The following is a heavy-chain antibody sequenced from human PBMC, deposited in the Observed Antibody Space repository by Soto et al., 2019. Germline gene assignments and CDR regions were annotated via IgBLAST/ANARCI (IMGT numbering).Heavy chain of an antibody. D-gene: IGHD5-12*01. CDR2: ISYDGSNK. J-gene: IGHJ4*02. V-gene: IGHV3-30-3*01. CDR3: AREEDGYNHDY. CDR1: GFTFSSYA. Sequence: QVQLVESGGGVVQPGRSLRLSCAASGFTFSSYAMHWVRQAPGKGLEWVAVISYDGSNKYYADSVKGRFTISRDNSKNTLYLQMNSLRAEDTAVYYCAREEDGYNHDYWGQGTLVTVSS.